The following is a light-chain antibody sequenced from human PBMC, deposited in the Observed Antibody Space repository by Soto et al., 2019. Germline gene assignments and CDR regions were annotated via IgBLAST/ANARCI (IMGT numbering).Light chain of an antibody. J-gene: IGLJ3*02. V-gene: IGLV2-23*01. Sequence: QSALTQPASVSGSPGQSITISCAGTSSDVGRHPLVSWYQQHPGKAPKLMISEDTKRPSGVSSRFSGSKSGNMASLTISGLQAEDEGDYYCCAFTSAGTWVCGAGTKLTVL. CDR1: SSDVGRHPL. CDR2: EDT. CDR3: CAFTSAGTWV.